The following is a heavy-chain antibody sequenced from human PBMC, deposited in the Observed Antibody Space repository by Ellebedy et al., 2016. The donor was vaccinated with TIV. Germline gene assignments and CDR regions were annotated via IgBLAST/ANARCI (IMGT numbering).Heavy chain of an antibody. D-gene: IGHD1-26*01. CDR1: GFTFSSYA. Sequence: GGSLRLSCAASGFTFSSYAMHWVRQAPGKGLEWVAVISYDGSNKYYADSVKGRFTISRDNSKNTLYLQMNSLRAEDTAVYYCARGSGVGLTRRDFDYWGQGTLVTVSS. CDR2: ISYDGSNK. V-gene: IGHV3-30-3*01. CDR3: ARGSGVGLTRRDFDY. J-gene: IGHJ4*02.